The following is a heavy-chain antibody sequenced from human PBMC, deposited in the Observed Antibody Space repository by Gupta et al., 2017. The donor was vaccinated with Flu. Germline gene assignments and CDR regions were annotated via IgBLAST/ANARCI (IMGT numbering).Heavy chain of an antibody. CDR3: AKARGCSGGSCYWADAFDI. Sequence: EVQLLESGGGLVQPGGSLRLSCAASGFTFSSYAMSWVRQAPGKGLEWVSAISGSGGSTYYADSVKGRFTISRDNSKNTLYLQMNSLRAEDTAVYYCAKARGCSGGSCYWADAFDIWGQGTMVTVSS. J-gene: IGHJ3*02. V-gene: IGHV3-23*01. CDR1: GFTFSSYA. CDR2: ISGSGGST. D-gene: IGHD2-15*01.